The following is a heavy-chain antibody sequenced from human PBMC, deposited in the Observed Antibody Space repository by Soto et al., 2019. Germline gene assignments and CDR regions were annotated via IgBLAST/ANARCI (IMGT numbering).Heavy chain of an antibody. Sequence: EVQLLESGGGLVQPGGSLSLSCAVSGFTFSNYAMSWVRQAPGKGLEWVSFISGGGSTTYYADSVKGRFTISRDNSKNTLYLQMNSLSAEDTAVYYCAKDKKREGMIVVVMTSGFDFWGQGTLVSVSS. V-gene: IGHV3-23*01. J-gene: IGHJ4*02. D-gene: IGHD3-22*01. CDR3: AKDKKREGMIVVVMTSGFDF. CDR2: ISGGGSTT. CDR1: GFTFSNYA.